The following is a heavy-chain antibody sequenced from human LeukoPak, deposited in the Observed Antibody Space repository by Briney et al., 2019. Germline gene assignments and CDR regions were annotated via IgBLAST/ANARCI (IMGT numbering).Heavy chain of an antibody. CDR3: AGCMTYYDILTGYFGYYYYMDV. Sequence: ASVKVSCKASGYTFTSYDINWVRQATGQGLEWMGWMNPNSGNTGYAQKFQGRVTMTRNTSISTAYMELSSLRSEDTAVYYCAGCMTYYDILTGYFGYYYYMDVWGKGTTVTISS. D-gene: IGHD3-9*01. J-gene: IGHJ6*03. CDR2: MNPNSGNT. CDR1: GYTFTSYD. V-gene: IGHV1-8*01.